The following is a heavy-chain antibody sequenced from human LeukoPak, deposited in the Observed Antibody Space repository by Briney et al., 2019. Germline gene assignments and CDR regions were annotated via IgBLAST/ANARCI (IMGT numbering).Heavy chain of an antibody. CDR3: RREVGPSYFDY. D-gene: IGHD3-10*01. CDR1: GGSISSRSYY. Sequence: SETLSLTCTVSGGSISSRSYYWGWIRQPPGTGLEWIGSIYNSGSTDYNPSLKSRVTITVATSKNQLSLKPNSVTAADTAAYCWRREVGPSYFDYWGQGTLVTVSS. CDR2: IYNSGST. J-gene: IGHJ4*02. V-gene: IGHV4-39*07.